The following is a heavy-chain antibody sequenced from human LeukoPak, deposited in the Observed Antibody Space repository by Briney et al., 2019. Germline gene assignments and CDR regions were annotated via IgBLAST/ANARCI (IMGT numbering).Heavy chain of an antibody. J-gene: IGHJ6*04. Sequence: SETLSLTCTVSGGSISSYYWSWIRQPLGKGLEWIGYVYYSGRTNYNPSLKSRVTISVDTSKNQFSLKLSSVTAADTAVYYCARTFSESYYYYGMDVWGKGTTVTVSS. V-gene: IGHV4-59*01. CDR3: ARTFSESYYYYGMDV. CDR1: GGSISSYY. D-gene: IGHD1-26*01. CDR2: VYYSGRT.